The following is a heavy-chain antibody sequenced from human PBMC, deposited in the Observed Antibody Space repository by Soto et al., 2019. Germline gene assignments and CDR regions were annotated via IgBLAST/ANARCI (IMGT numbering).Heavy chain of an antibody. J-gene: IGHJ6*03. CDR2: IYYSGST. CDR1: GGSISSGGYY. Sequence: GGSISSGGYYWSWIRQHPGKGLEWIGYIYYSGSTYYNPSLKSRVTMSVDTSENQFSLRLSSVTAADTAVYYCARKDSGYADYMDVWGKGTTVTVSS. D-gene: IGHD5-12*01. V-gene: IGHV4-31*02. CDR3: ARKDSGYADYMDV.